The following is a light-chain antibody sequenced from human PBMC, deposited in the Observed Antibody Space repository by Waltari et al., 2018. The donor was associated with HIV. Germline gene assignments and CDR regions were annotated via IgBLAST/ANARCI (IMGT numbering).Light chain of an antibody. V-gene: IGLV1-44*01. Sequence: QSVLTQSPSASGTPGQRVTISCSGSRSNIGSNTVNWYQQLPGTAPKLLIYTNNQRPSGVPDRFSGSKSCTLASLDIRGLQSEDEAYYYCAAWDDTLNGYVFGFGTKVTVL. J-gene: IGLJ1*01. CDR1: RSNIGSNT. CDR3: AAWDDTLNGYV. CDR2: TNN.